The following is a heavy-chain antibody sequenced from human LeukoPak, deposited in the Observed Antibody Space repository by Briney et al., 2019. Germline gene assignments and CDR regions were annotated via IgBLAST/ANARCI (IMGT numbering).Heavy chain of an antibody. CDR1: GGSTSSYY. CDR2: IYYSGST. D-gene: IGHD3-16*01. J-gene: IGHJ3*02. Sequence: PSETLSLTCTVSGGSTSSYYWSWIRQPPGKGLEWIGCIYYSGSTNYNPSLKSRVTISVDTSKNQFSLKLSSVTAADTAVYYCARQGGVGYVNAFDIWGQGTMVTVSS. V-gene: IGHV4-59*08. CDR3: ARQGGVGYVNAFDI.